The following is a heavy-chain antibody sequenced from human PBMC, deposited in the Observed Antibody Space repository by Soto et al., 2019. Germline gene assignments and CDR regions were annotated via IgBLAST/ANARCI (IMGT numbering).Heavy chain of an antibody. J-gene: IGHJ5*02. V-gene: IGHV4-30-4*01. CDR3: ARVPGP. CDR2: IYKRGST. Sequence: SETLSLTCSVSGGSISSGDYYWNWIRQPPGKGREGMGHIYKRGSTYYNSSLKSRVTVSLDTSKNQFSLKLSSVTAADTAVYYCARVPGPWGQGTLVTVS. CDR1: GGSISSGDYY.